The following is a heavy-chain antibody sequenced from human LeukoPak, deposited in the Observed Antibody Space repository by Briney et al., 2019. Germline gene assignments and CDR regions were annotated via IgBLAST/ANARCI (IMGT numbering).Heavy chain of an antibody. D-gene: IGHD3-10*01. V-gene: IGHV1-69*13. CDR3: ARDSEVRRNLWHY. J-gene: IGHJ4*02. Sequence: SVKVSCKASGGAFSSYAISWVRQAPGQGLEWMGGIIPIFGTANYAQKFQGRVTITADESTSTVYMELSSLRSEDTAVYYCARDSEVRRNLWHYWGQGTLVTVSS. CDR1: GGAFSSYA. CDR2: IIPIFGTA.